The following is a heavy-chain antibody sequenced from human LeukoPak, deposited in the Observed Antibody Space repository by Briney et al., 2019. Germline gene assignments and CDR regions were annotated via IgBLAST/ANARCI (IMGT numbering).Heavy chain of an antibody. Sequence: SETLSLTCTVSGGSISSSSYYWGWIRQPPGKGLEWIGEINHSGSTNYNPSLKSRVTISVDTSKNQFSLKLSSVTAADTAVYYCARGSPTEGGYHDYWGQGTLVTVSS. J-gene: IGHJ4*02. CDR1: GGSISSSSYY. V-gene: IGHV4-39*07. D-gene: IGHD3-22*01. CDR3: ARGSPTEGGYHDY. CDR2: INHSGST.